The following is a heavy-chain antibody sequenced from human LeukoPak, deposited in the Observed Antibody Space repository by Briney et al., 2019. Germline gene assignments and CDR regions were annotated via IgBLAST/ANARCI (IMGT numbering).Heavy chain of an antibody. J-gene: IGHJ4*02. Sequence: PGGSLRLSYAASGFTFSSYSMNWVRQAPGKGLEWVSSISSSSSYIYYADSVKGRFTISRDNAKNSLYLQMNSLRAEDTAVYYCARDPSRGGKGVFDYWGQGTLVTVSS. CDR2: ISSSSSYI. D-gene: IGHD4-23*01. V-gene: IGHV3-21*01. CDR3: ARDPSRGGKGVFDY. CDR1: GFTFSSYS.